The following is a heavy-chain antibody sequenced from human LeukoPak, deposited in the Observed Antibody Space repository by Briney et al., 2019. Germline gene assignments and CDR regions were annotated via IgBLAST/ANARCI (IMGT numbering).Heavy chain of an antibody. CDR3: VRAELRFLEWPLDY. V-gene: IGHV1-18*01. CDR2: ISAYNGNT. D-gene: IGHD3-3*01. J-gene: IGHJ4*02. Sequence: ASVKVSCKASGYTFTSYGISWVRQAPGQGLEWMEWISAYNGNTNYAQKLQGRVTMTTDTPTSTAYMELRSLRSDDTAVYYCVRAELRFLEWPLDYWGQGTLVTVSS. CDR1: GYTFTSYG.